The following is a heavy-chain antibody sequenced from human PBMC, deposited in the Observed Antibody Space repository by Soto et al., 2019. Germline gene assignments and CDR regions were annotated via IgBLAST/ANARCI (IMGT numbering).Heavy chain of an antibody. CDR2: IYYSGTP. D-gene: IGHD2-2*01. CDR3: ARLIRCKTTSCYYYGMDV. CDR1: GGPISSSSYY. Sequence: PSETLSLTCTVSGGPISSSSYYWAWVRQPQGKGLEWIGSIYYSGTPYYNPSLKSRVTISEDTSKNHFSLKLSSVTAADTAVFYCARLIRCKTTSCYYYGMDVWGQGTTVTVSS. V-gene: IGHV4-39*01. J-gene: IGHJ6*02.